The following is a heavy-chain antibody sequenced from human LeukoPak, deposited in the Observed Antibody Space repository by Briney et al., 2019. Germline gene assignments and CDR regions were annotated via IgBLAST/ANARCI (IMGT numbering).Heavy chain of an antibody. Sequence: PGGSLRLSCAASGFTFSSYAMSWVRQAPGKGLEWVSAISGSGGSTYYADSVKGRFTISRDNSKNTLYLQMNSLRAEDTAVYYCAKEYSSSWYGTGYYYYYGMDVWRQGTTVTVSS. J-gene: IGHJ6*02. CDR3: AKEYSSSWYGTGYYYYYGMDV. CDR2: ISGSGGST. V-gene: IGHV3-23*01. CDR1: GFTFSSYA. D-gene: IGHD6-13*01.